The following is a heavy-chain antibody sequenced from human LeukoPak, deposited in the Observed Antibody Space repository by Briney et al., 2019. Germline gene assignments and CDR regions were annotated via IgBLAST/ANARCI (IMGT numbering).Heavy chain of an antibody. CDR3: ARQHSDYVWGSYRSDY. CDR1: GGSISSDTYY. J-gene: IGHJ4*02. D-gene: IGHD3-16*02. Sequence: SQTLSLTCAVSGGSISSDTYYWGWIRQPPGKGLEWIGHIYYSGSTYYNPSLKSRVTISVDTSKNQFSLKLSSVTAADTAVYYCARQHSDYVWGSYRSDYWGQGTLVTVSS. CDR2: IYYSGST. V-gene: IGHV4-39*01.